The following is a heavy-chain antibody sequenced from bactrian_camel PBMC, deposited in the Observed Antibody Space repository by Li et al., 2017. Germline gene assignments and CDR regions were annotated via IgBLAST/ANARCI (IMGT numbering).Heavy chain of an antibody. J-gene: IGHJ4*01. D-gene: IGHD5*01. CDR3: AAEAVTWGRDCPDSLGRWDYTY. Sequence: HVQLVESGGGSVQAGGSLKLACKVSVYDYIGQCMGWFRQAPGKEREQVARIYTSTGVTYYADSVKGRFTISKDNAKNTLYLQMSSLKPEDTAMYYCAAEAVTWGRDCPDSLGRWDYTYWGQGTQVTVS. CDR2: IYTSTGVT. V-gene: IGHV3-2*01. CDR1: VYDYIGQC.